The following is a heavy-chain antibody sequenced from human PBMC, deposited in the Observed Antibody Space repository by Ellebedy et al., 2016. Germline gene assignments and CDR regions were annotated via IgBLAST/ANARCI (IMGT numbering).Heavy chain of an antibody. CDR2: IYHSGST. CDR1: GYSIISGYY. J-gene: IGHJ3*02. V-gene: IGHV4-38-2*02. CDR3: ARLLRGDSGSYYAGGAFDI. D-gene: IGHD1-26*01. Sequence: SETLSLXXTVSGYSIISGYYWGWIRQPPGKGLEWIGSIYHSGSTYYNPSLKSRVTISVDTSKNQFSLKLRSVTAADTAVYYCARLLRGDSGSYYAGGAFDIWGQGTMVTVSS.